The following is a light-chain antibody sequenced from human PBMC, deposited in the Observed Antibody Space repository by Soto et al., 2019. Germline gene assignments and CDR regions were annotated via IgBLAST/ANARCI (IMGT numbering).Light chain of an antibody. V-gene: IGKV1-5*03. Sequence: IHMTHSPSTLSATVGDRVTITCRASQSISSWLAWYQQKPGKAPKLLIYKASSLESGVPSRFSGSGSGTEFTLTISSLQPDDFATYYCQQYNSYPWTFGQGTKVDIK. CDR1: QSISSW. J-gene: IGKJ1*01. CDR3: QQYNSYPWT. CDR2: KAS.